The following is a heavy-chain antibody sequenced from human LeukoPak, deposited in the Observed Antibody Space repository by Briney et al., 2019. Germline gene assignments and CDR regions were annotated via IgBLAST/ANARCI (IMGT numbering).Heavy chain of an antibody. CDR2: VYYSGST. CDR1: GGSISSSSYY. CDR3: ASPKYAYSSSWYYFDY. Sequence: SETLSLTCTVSGGSISSSSYYWGWIRQPPGKGLEWIGSVYYSGSTYYNPSLKSRVTISVDTSKNQLSLNLSSVTAADSAVYYCASPKYAYSSSWYYFDYWGQGTLVTVSS. D-gene: IGHD6-13*01. V-gene: IGHV4-39*01. J-gene: IGHJ4*02.